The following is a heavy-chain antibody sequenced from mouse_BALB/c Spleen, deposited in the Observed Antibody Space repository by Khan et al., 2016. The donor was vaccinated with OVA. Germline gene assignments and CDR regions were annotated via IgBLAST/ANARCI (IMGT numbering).Heavy chain of an antibody. CDR1: GFSLTNYG. D-gene: IGHD2-10*01. CDR2: IWSDGST. Sequence: QVQLKESGPGLEAPSQSLFITCTTSGFSLTNYGVHWVRQSPGKGLEWLVVIWSDGSTTYNSALKSRLTFSKDNSESQVFLKMNSLQTDDTAMYFCARQPYYHYNIMDYWGQGTSVTVSS. J-gene: IGHJ4*01. CDR3: ARQPYYHYNIMDY. V-gene: IGHV2-6-1*01.